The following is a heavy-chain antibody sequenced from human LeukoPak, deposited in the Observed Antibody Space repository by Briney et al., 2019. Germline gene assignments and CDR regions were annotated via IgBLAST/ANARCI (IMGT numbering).Heavy chain of an antibody. CDR1: GGSISSYY. V-gene: IGHV4-59*01. D-gene: IGHD2-2*01. Sequence: SETLSLTCTVSGGSISSYYWSWIRQPPGKGLEWIGYIYYSGSTNYNPSLKSRVTISVDTSKNQFSLTLSSVTAADTAVYYCARDCSSTSCYGTFDYWGQGTLVTVSS. J-gene: IGHJ4*02. CDR2: IYYSGST. CDR3: ARDCSSTSCYGTFDY.